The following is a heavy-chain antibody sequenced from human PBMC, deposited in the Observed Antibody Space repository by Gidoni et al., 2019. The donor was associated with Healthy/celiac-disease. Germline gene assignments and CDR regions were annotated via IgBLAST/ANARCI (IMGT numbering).Heavy chain of an antibody. CDR3: ARDSSSGYFDY. Sequence: QVQLQESGPGLVKPSETLSLTCAVSGYSISSGYYWGWIRQPPGKGLEWIGSIYHSGSTYYTPSLKSRVTISVDTSKNQFSLKLSSVTAADTAVYYCARDSSSGYFDYWGQGTLVTVSS. V-gene: IGHV4-38-2*02. J-gene: IGHJ4*02. CDR1: GYSISSGYY. CDR2: IYHSGST. D-gene: IGHD6-6*01.